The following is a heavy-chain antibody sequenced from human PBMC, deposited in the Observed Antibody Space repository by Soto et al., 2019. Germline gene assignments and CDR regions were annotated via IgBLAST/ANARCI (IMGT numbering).Heavy chain of an antibody. CDR3: AASCVACGGFNYYGMDV. D-gene: IGHD2-21*01. V-gene: IGHV4-59*06. CDR2: IYYSGTT. J-gene: IGHJ6*02. Sequence: SETPSLTCTFSGGSISSYYWSWIRQPPGKGLEWIGEIYYSGTTYYNPSLKSRVTISVDTSKNQFSLKLSSVTAADTAVYYCAASCVACGGFNYYGMDVWGQGTTVTVSS. CDR1: GGSISSYY.